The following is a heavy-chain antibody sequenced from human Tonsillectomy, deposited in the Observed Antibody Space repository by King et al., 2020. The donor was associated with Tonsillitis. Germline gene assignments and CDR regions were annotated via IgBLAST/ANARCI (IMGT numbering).Heavy chain of an antibody. CDR3: AGDIGQWLSYVFGC. CDR2: ISYDGSNK. D-gene: IGHD3-22*01. J-gene: IGHJ4*02. Sequence: VQLVESGGGVVQPGRSLRLSCAASRFTFSSYGMHWVRQAPGKGLEWVAVISYDGSNKYYADSVKGRFTISRDNSRNTLYLQMNSLRAEDTAVYYCAGDIGQWLSYVFGCWGQGTLVTVSS. V-gene: IGHV3-33*05. CDR1: RFTFSSYG.